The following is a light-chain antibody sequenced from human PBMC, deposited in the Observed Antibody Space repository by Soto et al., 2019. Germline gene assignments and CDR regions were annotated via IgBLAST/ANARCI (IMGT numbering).Light chain of an antibody. Sequence: IVWTQSPGTLSFSPGERASLSCRASQSVSSTYLTWYQQKLGQAPRLLMFRTSSRATGFPARFSGSGSGTEFNLTISSLQSEDFGVYYCQQYNNWPRATFGGGTKVDI. CDR1: QSVSSTY. J-gene: IGKJ4*01. CDR2: RTS. CDR3: QQYNNWPRAT. V-gene: IGKV3-15*01.